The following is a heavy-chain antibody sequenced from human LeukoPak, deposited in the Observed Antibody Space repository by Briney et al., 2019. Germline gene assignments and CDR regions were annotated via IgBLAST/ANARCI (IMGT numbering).Heavy chain of an antibody. CDR3: AREGGGSGLWYYDL. Sequence: PGGSLRLSCAASGFTFGSYSMHWVRQAPGKGPEFVSVIGGDGLTTFYADSVKNRFTLSRDNSKSTLYLEMGSLRAEDMAVYYCAREGGGSGLWYYDLWGRGTLVTVSS. V-gene: IGHV3-64*02. CDR1: GFTFGSYS. CDR2: IGGDGLTT. J-gene: IGHJ2*01. D-gene: IGHD3-16*01.